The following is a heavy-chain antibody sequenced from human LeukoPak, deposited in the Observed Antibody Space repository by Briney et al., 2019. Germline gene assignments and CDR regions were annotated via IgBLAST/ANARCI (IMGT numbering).Heavy chain of an antibody. Sequence: KPSETLSLTCTVSGGSISSYYWSWIRQPPGKGLEWIAHIFYTGTTTYNPSLKSRVTISVDTSKNQFSLQLNSVTAADTAMYYCARLSAEAYVGYWGQGTVVTVSS. CDR3: ARLSAEAYVGY. CDR1: GGSISSYY. D-gene: IGHD1-26*01. J-gene: IGHJ4*02. CDR2: IFYTGTT. V-gene: IGHV4-59*08.